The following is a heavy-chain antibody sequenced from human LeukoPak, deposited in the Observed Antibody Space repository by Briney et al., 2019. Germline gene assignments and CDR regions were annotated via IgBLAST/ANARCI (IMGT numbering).Heavy chain of an antibody. CDR2: ISWNSGSI. CDR3: AKDIRGGDYDDSSGYYSTGGLDY. CDR1: GFTFDDYA. D-gene: IGHD3-22*01. J-gene: IGHJ4*02. Sequence: GGSLRLSCAASGFTFDDYAMHWVRQAPGKGLEWVSGISWNSGSIGYADSVKGRFTISRDNAKNSLYLQMNSLRAEDTALYYCAKDIRGGDYDDSSGYYSTGGLDYWGQGTLVTVSS. V-gene: IGHV3-9*01.